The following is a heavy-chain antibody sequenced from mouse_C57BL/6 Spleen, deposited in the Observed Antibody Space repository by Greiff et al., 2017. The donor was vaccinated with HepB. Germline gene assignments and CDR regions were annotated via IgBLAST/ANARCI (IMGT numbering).Heavy chain of an antibody. CDR1: GYTFTDYY. Sequence: EVQLQQSGPVLVKPGASVKMSCKASGYTFTDYYMNWVKQSHGKSLEWMGVINPYNGGTSYNQKFKGKATLTVDKSSSTAYMELNSLTSEDSAVYYCARGPAWFAYWGQGTLVTVSA. CDR2: INPYNGGT. CDR3: ARGPAWFAY. V-gene: IGHV1-19*01. J-gene: IGHJ3*01.